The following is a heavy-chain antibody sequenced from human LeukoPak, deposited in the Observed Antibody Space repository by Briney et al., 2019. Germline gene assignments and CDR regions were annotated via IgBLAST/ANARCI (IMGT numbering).Heavy chain of an antibody. CDR3: ARELHFHYYEF. D-gene: IGHD3-3*02. CDR2: IYSGRST. Sequence: PGGSLRLSCAASGFIVSNYYMSWVRQAPGKGLEWVSVIYSGRSTNYADSVKGRFIISRDISKNTLYLQMNGLRVEDTAVYYCARELHFHYYEFWGQGTLVTVSS. CDR1: GFIVSNYY. V-gene: IGHV3-53*01. J-gene: IGHJ4*02.